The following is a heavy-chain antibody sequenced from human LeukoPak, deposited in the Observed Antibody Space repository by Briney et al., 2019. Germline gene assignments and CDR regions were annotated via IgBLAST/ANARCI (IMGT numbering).Heavy chain of an antibody. V-gene: IGHV1-24*01. CDR3: ATDRRTIFGVVILQGWFAP. D-gene: IGHD3-3*01. Sequence: SVTVSRQDSRYTLTELSMHGVRQAPGKGLEGMGGFDPEDGETIYAQKFQGRVTMTEDTSTDTAYMELSSLRSEDKAVSYCATDRRTIFGVVILQGWFAPWGQRTLVTVSS. CDR2: FDPEDGET. J-gene: IGHJ5*02. CDR1: RYTLTELS.